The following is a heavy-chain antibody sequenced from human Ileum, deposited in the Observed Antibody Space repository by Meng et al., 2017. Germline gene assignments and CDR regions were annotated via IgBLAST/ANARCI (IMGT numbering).Heavy chain of an antibody. V-gene: IGHV4-4*03. CDR3: ARADYVRYFDL. J-gene: IGHJ2*01. CDR1: GGSIEINNW. CDR2: VYHSGST. Sequence: QVQSREAGPGLVKPPGTLSLTFSVSGGSIEINNWWTWIRQPPGQGLEWIGEVYHSGSTHYNPSLQSRVTISIDNSKNRFSLSLNSVTAADTAIYYCARADYVRYFDLWGRGTLVTVSS. D-gene: IGHD3-10*02.